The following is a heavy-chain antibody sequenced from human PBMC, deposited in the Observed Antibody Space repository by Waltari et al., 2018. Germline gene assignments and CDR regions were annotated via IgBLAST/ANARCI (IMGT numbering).Heavy chain of an antibody. CDR3: ARDQLGQWLVTVFDY. V-gene: IGHV3-48*01. CDR1: GFTFSSYG. Sequence: VQLVESGGGVVQPGRSLRLSCAASGFTFSSYGMHWVRQAPGKGLEWVSYISSSSSTIYYADSVKGRFTISRDNAKNSLYLQMNSLRAEDTAVYYCARDQLGQWLVTVFDYWGQGTLVTVSS. D-gene: IGHD6-19*01. CDR2: ISSSSSTI. J-gene: IGHJ4*02.